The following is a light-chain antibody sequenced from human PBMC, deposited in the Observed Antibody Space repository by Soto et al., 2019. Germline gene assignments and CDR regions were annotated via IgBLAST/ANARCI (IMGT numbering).Light chain of an antibody. V-gene: IGKV1-39*01. CDR3: QQHYNTPRT. CDR1: QPISDY. Sequence: DIQMTQSPSSLSASVGDRVTITCRTSQPISDYLNWYQQKPGKAPTLLIYTASNLQSGVPSRFSGSGSGTHFTLTLSSLQPEDFATYYCQQHYNTPRTFGQGTKVEIK. CDR2: TAS. J-gene: IGKJ1*01.